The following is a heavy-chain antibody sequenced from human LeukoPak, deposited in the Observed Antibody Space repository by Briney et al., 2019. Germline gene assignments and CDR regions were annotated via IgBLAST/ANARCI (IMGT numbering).Heavy chain of an antibody. V-gene: IGHV3-66*02. CDR2: IYSGGST. J-gene: IGHJ4*02. CDR1: GFTVSSSY. Sequence: GGFLRLSCAASGFTVSSSYMSWVRQAPGKGLEWVSVIYSGGSTYYADSVKGRFTISRDNSKNTLYLQMNSLRAEDTAVYYCARDWDGGYFDYWGQGTLVTVSS. CDR3: ARDWDGGYFDY. D-gene: IGHD3-16*01.